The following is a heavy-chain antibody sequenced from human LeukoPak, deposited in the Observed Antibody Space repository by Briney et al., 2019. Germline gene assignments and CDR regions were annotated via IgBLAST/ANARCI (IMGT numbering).Heavy chain of an antibody. CDR1: GFTFSHYA. CDR2: IWNDGSDK. Sequence: GGSLRLSCTTSGFTFSHYAMHWVRQAPGKGLEWVAVIWNDGSDKYYGDSVKGRFTISRENSKKSVYLQLSSLRVEDTAVYYCAKDAERGFDFSNSLQSWGQGTLVTVSS. J-gene: IGHJ4*02. V-gene: IGHV3-33*06. D-gene: IGHD4-11*01. CDR3: AKDAERGFDFSNSLQS.